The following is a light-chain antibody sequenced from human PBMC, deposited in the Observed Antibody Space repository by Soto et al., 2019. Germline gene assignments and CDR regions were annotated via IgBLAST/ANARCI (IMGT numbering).Light chain of an antibody. CDR1: KSDIGSNT. J-gene: IGLJ3*02. CDR3: ATWDGSLNVCV. Sequence: QAVLTRPPSVSGTPGQRVTISCSGGKSDIGSNTVYWFQQLPGTAPRLLIYTNNQRPSGVPDRFSGSKSGTSASLAISGLQSEDEADYYCATWDGSLNVCVFGGGTKLTVL. V-gene: IGLV1-44*01. CDR2: TNN.